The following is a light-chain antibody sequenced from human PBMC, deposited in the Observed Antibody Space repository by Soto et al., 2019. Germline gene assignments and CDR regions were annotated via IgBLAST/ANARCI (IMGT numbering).Light chain of an antibody. CDR2: DVS. CDR3: CSYAGSYTYV. V-gene: IGLV2-11*01. CDR1: SSDVGGYNY. J-gene: IGLJ1*01. Sequence: QSVLTQPRSGSGFPGQSGAISYTGTSSDVGGYNYVSWYQHHPGKAPKVMIYDVSKRPSGVPDRFSGSKSGNTASLTISGLQAEDEADYYCCSYAGSYTYVFGTGTKVTVL.